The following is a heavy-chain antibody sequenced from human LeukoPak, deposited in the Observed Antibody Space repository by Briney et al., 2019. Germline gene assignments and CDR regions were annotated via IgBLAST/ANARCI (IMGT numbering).Heavy chain of an antibody. CDR1: GFTFSSYA. J-gene: IGHJ6*02. V-gene: IGHV3-74*01. Sequence: GGSLRLSCSASGFTFSSYAMHWVRQAPGKGLVWVSRINSDGSNIGYADSVKGRFTISRDNAKNTLYLQMNSLRAEDTAVYYCARADRRDVWGQGTTVTVSS. CDR3: ARADRRDV. CDR2: INSDGSNI.